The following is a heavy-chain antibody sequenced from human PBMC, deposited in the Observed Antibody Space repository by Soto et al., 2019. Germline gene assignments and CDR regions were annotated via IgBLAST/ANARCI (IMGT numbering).Heavy chain of an antibody. CDR2: IYYSGST. CDR1: GGSISSYY. J-gene: IGHJ6*02. V-gene: IGHV4-59*08. CDR3: ARHPYYYYGMDV. Sequence: QVQLQESGPGLVKPSETLSLTCTVSGGSISSYYWSWIRQPPGQGLEWIGYIYYSGSTNYNPSLKSRVTISVDTSKNQFSLKLSSVTAADTAVYYCARHPYYYYGMDVWGQGTTVTVSS.